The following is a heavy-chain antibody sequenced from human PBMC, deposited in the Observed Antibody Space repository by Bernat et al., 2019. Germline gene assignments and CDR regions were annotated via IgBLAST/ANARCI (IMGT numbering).Heavy chain of an antibody. CDR1: GFSLSTSGVG. CDR3: AHYIVPRTHWYFDL. CDR2: IYWDDDK. D-gene: IGHD2-2*01. Sequence: QITLKESGPTLVKPTQTLTLTCTFSGFSLSTSGVGVGWIRQPPGKALEWLALIYWDDDKRYSPSLKSRLTITKDTSKNQVVLTMTNMDPVDTATYYCAHYIVPRTHWYFDLWGRGTLVTVSS. V-gene: IGHV2-5*02. J-gene: IGHJ2*01.